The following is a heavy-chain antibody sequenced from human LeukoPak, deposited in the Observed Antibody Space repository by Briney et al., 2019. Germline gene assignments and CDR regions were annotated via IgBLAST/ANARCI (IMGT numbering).Heavy chain of an antibody. V-gene: IGHV4-4*07. CDR3: TRGSIAYYYMDV. CDR1: GDSISNYY. CDR2: ISGSGRT. Sequence: SETLSLTCTVSGDSISNYYWSWIRQPAGKGLEWIGRISGSGRTNYNPSLKSGVTISVDTSKNQFSLKLSSVTAADTAVYYCTRGSIAYYYMDVWGKGTTVTISS. D-gene: IGHD3-22*01. J-gene: IGHJ6*03.